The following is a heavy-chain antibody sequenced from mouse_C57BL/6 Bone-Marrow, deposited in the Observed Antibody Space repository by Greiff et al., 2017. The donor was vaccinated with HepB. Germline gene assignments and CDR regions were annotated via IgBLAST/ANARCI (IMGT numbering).Heavy chain of an antibody. J-gene: IGHJ3*01. CDR1: GFNIKDYY. D-gene: IGHD1-1*01. CDR2: IDPEDGET. V-gene: IGHV14-2*01. CDR3: AKENGSSTWFAY. Sequence: VQLQQSGAELVKPGASVKLSCTASGFNIKDYYMHWVKQRTEQGLEWIGRIDPEDGETKSAPKFQGKATITADTSSNTAYLQLSSLTSEDTAVYYCAKENGSSTWFAYWGQGTLVTGSA.